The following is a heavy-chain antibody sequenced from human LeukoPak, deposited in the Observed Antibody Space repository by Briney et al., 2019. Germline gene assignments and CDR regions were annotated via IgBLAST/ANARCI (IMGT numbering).Heavy chain of an antibody. J-gene: IGHJ6*03. V-gene: IGHV3-21*01. D-gene: IGHD3-22*01. CDR3: ARDRSDSSGYYYYYYMDV. Sequence: GGSLRLSCAASRFTFSSYSMNWVRQAPGKGLEWVSSISSSSSYIYYADSVKGRFTISRDNAKNSLYLQMNSLRAEDTAVYYCARDRSDSSGYYYYYYMDVWGKGTTVTVSS. CDR2: ISSSSSYI. CDR1: RFTFSSYS.